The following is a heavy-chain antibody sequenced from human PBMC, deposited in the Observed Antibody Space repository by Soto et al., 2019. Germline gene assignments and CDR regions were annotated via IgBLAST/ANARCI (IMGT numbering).Heavy chain of an antibody. CDR2: IIPIFGTT. CDR3: ARVVPPKDIVVVVATNRFDP. D-gene: IGHD2-15*01. V-gene: IGHV1-69*13. CDR1: GGTFSSYA. J-gene: IGHJ5*02. Sequence: SVKVSCKASGGTFSSYAISWVRQAPGQGLEWMGGIIPIFGTTNYAQKFQGRVTITADESTSTAYMELSSLRSEDTAVYYCARVVPPKDIVVVVATNRFDPWGQGTLVTVSS.